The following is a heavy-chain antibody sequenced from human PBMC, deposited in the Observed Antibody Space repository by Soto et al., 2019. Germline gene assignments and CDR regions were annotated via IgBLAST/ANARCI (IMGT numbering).Heavy chain of an antibody. Sequence: EVQLVESGGGLVQPGGSLRLSCAASGFTFSSYEMNWVRQAPGKGLEWVSYISSSGSTIYYADSVKGRFTISRDNAKNSLYLQMNSLRAEDTADYYCARDGIAVAVGAFDIWGQGTMVTVSS. CDR2: ISSSGSTI. CDR1: GFTFSSYE. CDR3: ARDGIAVAVGAFDI. J-gene: IGHJ3*02. V-gene: IGHV3-48*03. D-gene: IGHD6-19*01.